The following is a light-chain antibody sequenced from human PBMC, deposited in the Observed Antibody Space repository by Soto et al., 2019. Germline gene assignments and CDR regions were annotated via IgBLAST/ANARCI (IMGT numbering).Light chain of an antibody. V-gene: IGKV3-15*01. CDR2: GAS. Sequence: EIVRTQSPGTLSVSPGERATLSCRASQSVSTKLAWYQQKPGQAPRLLIYGASTRATGIPARFSGSGSDTEFTLTISSLQSEDFAVYYCQQYNKWPPYTFGQGTKLEIK. CDR1: QSVSTK. CDR3: QQYNKWPPYT. J-gene: IGKJ2*01.